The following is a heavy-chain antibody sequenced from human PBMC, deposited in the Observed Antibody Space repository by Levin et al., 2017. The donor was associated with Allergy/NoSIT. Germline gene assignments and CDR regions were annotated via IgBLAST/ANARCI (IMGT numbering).Heavy chain of an antibody. J-gene: IGHJ6*03. D-gene: IGHD3-10*01. Sequence: GGSLRLSCAASGFTFSSYWMHWVRQAPGKGLVWVSRINSDGSSTSYADSVKGRFTISRDNAKNTLYLQMNSLRAEDTAVYYCARARRVQGVLGYYYYMDVWGKGTTVTVSS. CDR3: ARARRVQGVLGYYYYMDV. V-gene: IGHV3-74*01. CDR1: GFTFSSYW. CDR2: INSDGSST.